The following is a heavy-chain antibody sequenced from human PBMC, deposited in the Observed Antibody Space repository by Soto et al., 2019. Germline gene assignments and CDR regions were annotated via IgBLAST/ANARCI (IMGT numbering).Heavy chain of an antibody. J-gene: IGHJ6*02. Sequence: ASVKVSCKASGYTFIYYYLHWVRQAPGQGLEWMGWINPHSGDTYYAEKFQGRVTMTRDTSITTVFMDLSRLTSDDTALYFCARQGKHYLSPRDYYGMDVWGQGTSVTVSS. CDR1: GYTFIYYY. CDR2: INPHSGDT. CDR3: ARQGKHYLSPRDYYGMDV. V-gene: IGHV1-2*02. D-gene: IGHD3-10*01.